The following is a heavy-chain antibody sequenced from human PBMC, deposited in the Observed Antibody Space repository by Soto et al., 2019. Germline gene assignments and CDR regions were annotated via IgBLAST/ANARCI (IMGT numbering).Heavy chain of an antibody. CDR2: INPNSGGT. D-gene: IGHD5-12*01. CDR1: GYTFTGYY. Sequence: ASVKVSCKASGYTFTGYYMHWVRQAPGQGLEWMGWINPNSGGTNYAQKFQGRVTMTRDTSISTAYMELSRLRSDDTAVYYRASGYSGYDPTLSFDYWGQGTLVTVSS. J-gene: IGHJ4*02. CDR3: ASGYSGYDPTLSFDY. V-gene: IGHV1-2*02.